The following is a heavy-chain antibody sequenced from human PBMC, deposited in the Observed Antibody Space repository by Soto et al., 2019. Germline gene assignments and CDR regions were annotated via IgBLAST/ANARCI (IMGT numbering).Heavy chain of an antibody. CDR2: ISSSSYI. CDR3: ARVQRASGTYYVYFDY. J-gene: IGHJ4*02. D-gene: IGHD1-26*01. Sequence: GGSLRLSCAASGFTFSYHTMHSVRQAPGKGLEWVSSISSSSYIYYADSVKGRFTISRDNAKNSLYLQMNSLGAEDTAVYYCARVQRASGTYYVYFDYWGQGTLVTVSS. V-gene: IGHV3-21*01. CDR1: GFTFSYHT.